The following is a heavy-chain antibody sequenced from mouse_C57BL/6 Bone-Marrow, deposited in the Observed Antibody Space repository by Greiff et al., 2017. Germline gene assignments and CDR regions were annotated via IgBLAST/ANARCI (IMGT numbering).Heavy chain of an antibody. CDR2: INPGSGGT. Sequence: QVQLQQSGAELVRPGTSVKVSCKASGYAFNNYLIEWVKQRPGQGLEWIGVINPGSGGTNYNEKFKGKATLTADKSSSTAYMQLSSLTSEDSAVYFCARFYYYGSSLFDYWGQGTTLTVSS. V-gene: IGHV1-54*01. CDR3: ARFYYYGSSLFDY. D-gene: IGHD1-1*01. CDR1: GYAFNNYL. J-gene: IGHJ2*01.